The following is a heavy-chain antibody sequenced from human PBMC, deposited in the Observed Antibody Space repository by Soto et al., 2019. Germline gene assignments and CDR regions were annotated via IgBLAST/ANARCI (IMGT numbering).Heavy chain of an antibody. Sequence: QVQLQESGPGLVKPSETLSLTCTVSGVSITSSYWSWIRQPPGRGLEWMAFIYDSETTSYNPSLKSRVTVSVDMSKNQFSLKVTSVTAADTAVYYCAQGGVRMDVWGQGTTVTVSS. CDR2: IYDSETT. CDR1: GVSITSSY. V-gene: IGHV4-59*01. D-gene: IGHD3-16*01. J-gene: IGHJ6*02. CDR3: AQGGVRMDV.